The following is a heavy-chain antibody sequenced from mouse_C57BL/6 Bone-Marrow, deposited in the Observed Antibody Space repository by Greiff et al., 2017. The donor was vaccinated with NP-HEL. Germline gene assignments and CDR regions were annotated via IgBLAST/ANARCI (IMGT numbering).Heavy chain of an antibody. Sequence: VQLQQSGAELVRPGTSVKVSCKASGYAFTNYLIEWVKQRPGQGLEWIGVINPGSGGTNYNEKFKGKATLTADKSSGTAYMQLSSLTSEDSAVYFCARSAYYSPWFAYWGQGTLVTVSA. D-gene: IGHD2-12*01. CDR3: ARSAYYSPWFAY. CDR1: GYAFTNYL. V-gene: IGHV1-54*01. J-gene: IGHJ3*01. CDR2: INPGSGGT.